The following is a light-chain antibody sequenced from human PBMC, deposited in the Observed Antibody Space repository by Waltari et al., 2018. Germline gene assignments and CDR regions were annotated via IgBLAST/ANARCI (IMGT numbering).Light chain of an antibody. CDR3: SSYISSDTLEL. V-gene: IGLV2-14*03. J-gene: IGLJ2*01. CDR2: DVS. CDR1: RTDVGGYNY. Sequence: ALTQPASVSGSPGQSITLSCTGTRTDVGGYNYVSWYQPHPGKAPNCMIFDVSYRPSGISNRFSGSKSGNTASLTISGLQAEDEADYYCSSYISSDTLELFGGGTSLTVL.